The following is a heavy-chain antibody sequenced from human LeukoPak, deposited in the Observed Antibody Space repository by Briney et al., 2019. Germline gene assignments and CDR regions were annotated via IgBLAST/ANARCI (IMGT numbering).Heavy chain of an antibody. CDR2: IYYSGNT. CDR1: GGSISSGGYS. D-gene: IGHD3-10*01. V-gene: IGHV4-30-4*07. J-gene: IGHJ4*02. CDR3: ARHFWGSGYYFDY. Sequence: SETLSLTCAVSGGSISSGGYSWSWIRQPPGKGLEWIGYIYYSGNTYYTPSLKSRVTISVDTSKNQFSLKLNSVTAADTAVYYCARHFWGSGYYFDYWGQGTLVTVSS.